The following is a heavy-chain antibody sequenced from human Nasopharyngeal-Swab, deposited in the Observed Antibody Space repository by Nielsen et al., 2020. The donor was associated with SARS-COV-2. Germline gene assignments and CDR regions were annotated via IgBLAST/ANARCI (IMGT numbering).Heavy chain of an antibody. J-gene: IGHJ4*02. V-gene: IGHV1-18*01. D-gene: IGHD3-10*01. CDR1: GYTFTSYV. Sequence: ASVKVSCKASGYTFTSYVISWVRQAPGQGLEWMGWISAYNGNTNYVQKLQGRVTITTDTYTSTAYMELRSLRSNDTAVYYCARGGITMVRGVPVPRGFDYWGQGTLVTVSS. CDR2: ISAYNGNT. CDR3: ARGGITMVRGVPVPRGFDY.